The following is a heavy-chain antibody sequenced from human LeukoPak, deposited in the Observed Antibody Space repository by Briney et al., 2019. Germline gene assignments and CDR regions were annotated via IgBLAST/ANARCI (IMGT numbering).Heavy chain of an antibody. Sequence: SETLSLTCTVSGGSISSSSYYWGWIRQPPGKGLEWIETINYSGDTYYNPSLKSRVTISVDSSKNQFSLKLSSVTAADTAVYYCVRLQAVTGNFDYWGQGAQVTVSS. J-gene: IGHJ4*02. V-gene: IGHV4-39*07. D-gene: IGHD1-20*01. CDR2: INYSGDT. CDR3: VRLQAVTGNFDY. CDR1: GGSISSSSYY.